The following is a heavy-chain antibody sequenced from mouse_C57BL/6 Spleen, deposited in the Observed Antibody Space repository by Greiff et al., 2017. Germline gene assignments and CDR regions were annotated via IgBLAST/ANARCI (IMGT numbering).Heavy chain of an antibody. CDR1: GFTFSSYG. CDR3: ARHEGDGYFDY. D-gene: IGHD2-3*01. J-gene: IGHJ2*01. Sequence: EVKLVESGGDLVKPGGSLKLSCAASGFTFSSYGMSWVRQTPDKRLEWVATISSGGSYTYYPDSVKGRFTISRDNAKNTLYLQMSSLKSEDTAMYYCARHEGDGYFDYWGQCTTLTVSS. CDR2: ISSGGSYT. V-gene: IGHV5-6*02.